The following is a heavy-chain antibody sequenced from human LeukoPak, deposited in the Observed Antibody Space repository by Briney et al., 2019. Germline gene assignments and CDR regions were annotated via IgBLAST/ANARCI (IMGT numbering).Heavy chain of an antibody. CDR1: GYSFTSYW. V-gene: IGHV5-51*01. Sequence: GEALKISWNGSGYSFTSYWIGWVRQMPGKGVEWVGIIYPGDSDTRYSTSFQGQVTISADKSISTAYLQWSSLKASDTAMYYCARRGKYCSSPSCYRHHYYYYYGMDVWGQGTTVTVSS. D-gene: IGHD2-2*01. J-gene: IGHJ6*02. CDR2: IYPGDSDT. CDR3: ARRGKYCSSPSCYRHHYYYYYGMDV.